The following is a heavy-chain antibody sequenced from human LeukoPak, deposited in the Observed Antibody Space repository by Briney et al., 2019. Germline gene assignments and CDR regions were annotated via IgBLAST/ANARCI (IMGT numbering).Heavy chain of an antibody. CDR2: IYYSGST. D-gene: IGHD6-13*01. CDR1: GGSISSYY. J-gene: IGHJ4*02. Sequence: SETLSLTCTVSGGSISSYYWSWIRQPPGKGLEWIGYIYYSGSTNYNPSLKSRVTISVDTPKNQFSLKLSSVTAADTAVYYCARRAGIAAAPDYWGQGTLVTVSS. V-gene: IGHV4-59*08. CDR3: ARRAGIAAAPDY.